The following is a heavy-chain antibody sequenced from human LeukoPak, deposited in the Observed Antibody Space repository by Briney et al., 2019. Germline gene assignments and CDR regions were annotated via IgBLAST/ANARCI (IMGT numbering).Heavy chain of an antibody. CDR2: IRSKAYGGTT. D-gene: IGHD2-2*01. V-gene: IGHV3-49*04. CDR3: TRVSGIVVVPAAMVY. CDR1: GFTFGDYA. Sequence: GGSLRLSCTASGFTFGDYAMSWVRQAPGKGLEWVGFIRSKAYGGTTEYAASVKGRFTISRDDSKSIAYLQMNSLKTEDTAVYYCTRVSGIVVVPAAMVYWGQGTLVTVSS. J-gene: IGHJ4*02.